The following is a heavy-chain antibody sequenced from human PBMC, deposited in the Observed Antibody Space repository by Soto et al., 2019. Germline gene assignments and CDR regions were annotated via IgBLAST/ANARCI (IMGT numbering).Heavy chain of an antibody. CDR2: ISGSGGST. CDR1: GFTFSSYA. V-gene: IGHV3-23*01. D-gene: IGHD3-10*01. Sequence: EVQLLESGGGLVQPGGSLRLSCAASGFTFSSYAMSWVRQAPGKGLEWVSAISGSGGSTYYADSVKGRFTISRDNSKNPLYRHMNSLRGDDTAVYYCAKCGAYYYGSGSPLDAFDIWGQGTMVTVSS. J-gene: IGHJ3*02. CDR3: AKCGAYYYGSGSPLDAFDI.